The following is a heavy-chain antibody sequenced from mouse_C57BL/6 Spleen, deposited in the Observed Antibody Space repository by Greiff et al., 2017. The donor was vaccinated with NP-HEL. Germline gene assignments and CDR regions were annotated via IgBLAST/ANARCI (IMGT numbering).Heavy chain of an antibody. D-gene: IGHD1-1*01. J-gene: IGHJ4*01. CDR2: IRNKANNHAT. CDR3: TRDYGTPYAMDY. CDR1: GFTFSDAW. Sequence: EVKLVGSGGGLVQPGGSMKLSCAASGFTFSDAWLDWVRQSPEKGLEWVAEIRNKANNHATYYAESVKGRFTISRDDSKSSVYLQMNSLRAEDTGIYYCTRDYGTPYAMDYWGQGTSVTVSS. V-gene: IGHV6-6*01.